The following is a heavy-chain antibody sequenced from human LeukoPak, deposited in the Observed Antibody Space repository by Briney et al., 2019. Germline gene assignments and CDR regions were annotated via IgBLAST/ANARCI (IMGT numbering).Heavy chain of an antibody. D-gene: IGHD3-22*01. CDR3: AKGGTYYDSSTYYYEMFDY. V-gene: IGHV3-23*01. CDR1: GFTFRSYA. J-gene: IGHJ4*02. CDR2: LIGSGDIT. Sequence: GGSLRLACAASGFTFRSYAMNGVARAPGKGLEGGLGLIGSGDITYYADSVKGRFTISRDNSKNTLYLQMNSLRVEDTAVYYCAKGGTYYDSSTYYYEMFDYWGQGTLVTVSS.